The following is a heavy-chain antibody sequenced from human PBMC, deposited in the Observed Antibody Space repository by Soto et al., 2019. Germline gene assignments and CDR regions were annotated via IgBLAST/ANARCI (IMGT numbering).Heavy chain of an antibody. CDR3: AKDMSGSSGWYVREYYYYGMDV. CDR2: ISWDSGSI. Sequence: GGSLRLSCAASGFTFDDYAMHWVRQAPGKGLEWVSGISWDSGSIGYADSVKGRFTISRDNAKNSLYLQMNSLRAEDTALYYCAKDMSGSSGWYVREYYYYGMDVWDQGTTVTVS. V-gene: IGHV3-9*01. D-gene: IGHD6-19*01. CDR1: GFTFDDYA. J-gene: IGHJ6*02.